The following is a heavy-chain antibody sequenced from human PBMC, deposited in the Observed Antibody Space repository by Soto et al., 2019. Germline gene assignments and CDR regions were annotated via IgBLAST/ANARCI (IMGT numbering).Heavy chain of an antibody. J-gene: IGHJ6*02. Sequence: PXESLKISFKGSGYSFTSYWISWVRQIPGKGLEWMGRIDPSDSYTNYSPSFQGHVTISADKSISTAYLQWSSLKASDTAMYYCARSLRIGYCSGGSCYYDPHYYYGMDVWGQGTTVTVSS. CDR1: GYSFTSYW. V-gene: IGHV5-10-1*01. D-gene: IGHD2-15*01. CDR3: ARSLRIGYCSGGSCYYDPHYYYGMDV. CDR2: IDPSDSYT.